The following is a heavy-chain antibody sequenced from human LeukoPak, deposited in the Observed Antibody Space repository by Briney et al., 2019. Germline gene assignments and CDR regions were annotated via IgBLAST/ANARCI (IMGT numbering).Heavy chain of an antibody. J-gene: IGHJ4*02. D-gene: IGHD1-1*01. Sequence: GGSLRLSCAASGFTFSTYAMSWIRQAPGKGLEWVGFIRSKAYGETADYAASVKGRFTISRDDSKAIAYLQMNSLKTEDTAVYHCTRDRGAYNLYDYWGQGTLVTVSS. CDR1: GFTFSTYA. V-gene: IGHV3-49*03. CDR2: IRSKAYGETA. CDR3: TRDRGAYNLYDY.